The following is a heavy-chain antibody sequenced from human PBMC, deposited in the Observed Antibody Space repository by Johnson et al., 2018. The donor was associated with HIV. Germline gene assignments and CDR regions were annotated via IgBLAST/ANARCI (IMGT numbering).Heavy chain of an antibody. CDR1: GFTFSSYG. D-gene: IGHD2-21*01. CDR3: AKERVVMAAHDALDI. CDR2: IRYDGSNK. Sequence: QVQLVESGGGVVQPGGSLRLSCAASGFTFSSYGMHWVRQAPGKGLEWVAFIRYDGSNKYYADSVKGRFTISRDNSKNTLYMQMNSLRAEGTAVYYCAKERVVMAAHDALDIWGQGTMVTVSS. J-gene: IGHJ3*02. V-gene: IGHV3-30*02.